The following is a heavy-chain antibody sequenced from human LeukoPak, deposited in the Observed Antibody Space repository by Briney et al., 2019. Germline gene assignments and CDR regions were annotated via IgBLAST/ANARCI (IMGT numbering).Heavy chain of an antibody. D-gene: IGHD6-13*01. Sequence: PSETLSLTCTVSGGSISSGSYYWSWIRQPAGKGLEWIGRIYTSGSTNYNPSLKSRVTISVDTSKNQFSLKLSYVTAADTAVYYCARGSAEFDYWGQGTLVTVSS. CDR1: GGSISSGSYY. J-gene: IGHJ4*02. CDR2: IYTSGST. CDR3: ARGSAEFDY. V-gene: IGHV4-61*02.